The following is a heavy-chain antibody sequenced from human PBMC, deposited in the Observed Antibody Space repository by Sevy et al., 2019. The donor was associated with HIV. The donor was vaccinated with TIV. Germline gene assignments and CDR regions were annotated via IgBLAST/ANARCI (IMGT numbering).Heavy chain of an antibody. CDR2: MFYSGTT. CDR3: ARQGGIVDRAFDY. J-gene: IGHJ4*02. CDR1: GGSISASNYD. D-gene: IGHD2-21*01. Sequence: SETLSLICTVSGGSISASNYDWGWIRQSPGMGLEWIGSMFYSGTTHFNPSLKSRVTISVDTSKNQFSLKLNSVTAADTAVYYCARQGGIVDRAFDYWGQGTLVTVSS. V-gene: IGHV4-39*01.